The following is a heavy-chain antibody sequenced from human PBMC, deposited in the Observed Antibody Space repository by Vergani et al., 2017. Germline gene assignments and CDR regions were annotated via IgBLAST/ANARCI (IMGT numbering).Heavy chain of an antibody. CDR1: GYSISSGYY. V-gene: IGHV4-38-2*01. J-gene: IGHJ4*02. CDR2: IYHSGST. Sequence: QVQLQESGPGLVKPSETLSLTCAVSGYSISSGYYCGWIRQPPGEGLEWIGSIYHSGSTSYNPPLNSRVTISVDTSKNQFSLKLSSVTAADTAVYYCAGHANTYDSSGYSQFGVSDCWGQGTLVTVSS. CDR3: AGHANTYDSSGYSQFGVSDC. D-gene: IGHD3-22*01.